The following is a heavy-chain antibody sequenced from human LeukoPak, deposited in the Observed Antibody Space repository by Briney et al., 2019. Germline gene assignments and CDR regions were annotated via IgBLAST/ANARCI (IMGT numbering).Heavy chain of an antibody. CDR1: GFTFSSYW. CDR3: ARGIVVVPAAKWTLYYYGMDV. CDR2: INSDGSST. V-gene: IGHV3-74*01. D-gene: IGHD2-2*01. Sequence: PGGSLRLSCAASGFTFSSYWMHWVRQAPGKGLVWVSRINSDGSSTSYADSVKGRFTISRDNAKNTLYLQMNSLRAEDTAVYYCARGIVVVPAAKWTLYYYGMDVWGQGTTVTVSS. J-gene: IGHJ6*02.